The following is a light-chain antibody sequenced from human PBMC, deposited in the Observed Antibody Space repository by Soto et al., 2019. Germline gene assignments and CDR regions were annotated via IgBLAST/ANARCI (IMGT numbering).Light chain of an antibody. CDR2: GAS. J-gene: IGKJ4*02. CDR1: QTVGSSF. Sequence: NVLTQSPATLSLSPGERATLSCRASQTVGSSFLAWYQQKPGQAPRLLIYGASNRATGIPDSFSGSGSWADFTLTIDSQEPEVYELYYYQKFETFGGGTKVDIK. V-gene: IGKV3-20*01. CDR3: QKFET.